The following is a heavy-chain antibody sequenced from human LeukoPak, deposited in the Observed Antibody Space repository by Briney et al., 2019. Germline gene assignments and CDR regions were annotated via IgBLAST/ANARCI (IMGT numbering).Heavy chain of an antibody. D-gene: IGHD4/OR15-4a*01. CDR2: IYYNGGT. V-gene: IGHV4-59*01. Sequence: PSETLSLTCSVSGDSITGYSWSWIRQTPGKGLEWIGYIYYNGGTHYNPSLNSRLSMSVDTPNKQFSLNLRSVTAADTAVYYCVRGPYGASISNWFDPWGQGLLVTVSS. CDR3: VRGPYGASISNWFDP. J-gene: IGHJ5*02. CDR1: GDSITGYS.